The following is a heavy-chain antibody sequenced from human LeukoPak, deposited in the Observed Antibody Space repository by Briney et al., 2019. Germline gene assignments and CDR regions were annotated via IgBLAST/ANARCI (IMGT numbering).Heavy chain of an antibody. CDR3: ARGGHGSGSYNGNYYYYYMDV. Sequence: GGSLRLSCAASGFTVSSNYMSWVRQAPGKGLEWVSVIYSGGSTYYADSVKGRFTISRDNSKNTLYLQMNSLRAEDTAVYYCARGGHGSGSYNGNYYYYYMDVWGKGTTVTVSS. D-gene: IGHD3-10*01. CDR1: GFTVSSNY. V-gene: IGHV3-66*01. CDR2: IYSGGST. J-gene: IGHJ6*03.